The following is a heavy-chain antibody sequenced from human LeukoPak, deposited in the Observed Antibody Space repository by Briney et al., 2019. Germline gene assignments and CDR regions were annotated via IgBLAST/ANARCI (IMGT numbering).Heavy chain of an antibody. CDR3: ARGLIAAAGTSFDY. Sequence: SETLSLTCAVYGGSFSGYYWSWILQPPGKGLEWIGEINHSGSTNYNPSLKSRVTITVDTSKNQFSLKLSSVTAADTAVYYCARGLIAAAGTSFDYWGQGTLVTVSS. J-gene: IGHJ4*02. V-gene: IGHV4-34*01. CDR2: INHSGST. D-gene: IGHD6-13*01. CDR1: GGSFSGYY.